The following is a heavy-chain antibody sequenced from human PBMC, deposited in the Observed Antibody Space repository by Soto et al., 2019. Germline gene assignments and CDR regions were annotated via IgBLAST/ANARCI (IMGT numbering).Heavy chain of an antibody. Sequence: GGSLRLSCQASGFTFGTYAMSWVRQAPGKRLEWVALVQSNHVTYYADSVRGRFTISRDNSKNTLYLQMNSLRAEDTAVYYCAKGGFRKSGYSSSWSTGARYYGMDVWGQGTTVTVPS. J-gene: IGHJ6*02. V-gene: IGHV3-23*03. CDR3: AKGGFRKSGYSSSWSTGARYYGMDV. CDR1: GFTFGTYA. CDR2: VQSNHVT. D-gene: IGHD6-13*01.